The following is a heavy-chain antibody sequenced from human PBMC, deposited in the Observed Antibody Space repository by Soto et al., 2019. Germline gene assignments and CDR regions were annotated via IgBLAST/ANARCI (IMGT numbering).Heavy chain of an antibody. CDR3: ARGNEIGVAGTSFDF. CDR2: INLNSGGT. CDR1: GYTFTDYY. D-gene: IGHD6-19*01. J-gene: IGHJ4*02. Sequence: QVQLVQSGAEVKKPGASVKVSCKASGYTFTDYYIHWVRQAPGQGLEWMGWINLNSGGTNYAQKFRDWFTLTRDTAISTAYMELSRVSSAETAVYDCARGNEIGVAGTSFDFWGQGTLGAVSS. V-gene: IGHV1-2*04.